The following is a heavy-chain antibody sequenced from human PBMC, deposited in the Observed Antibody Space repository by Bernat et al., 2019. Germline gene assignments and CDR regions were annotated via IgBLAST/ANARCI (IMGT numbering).Heavy chain of an antibody. Sequence: QVQLQESGPGLVKPSQTLSLTCPFSGGSISSGGYYWSWIRQHPGKVLEWFGYIYYSGSTYYNPSLKSRVTISVETSKNQFSLKMSSVTAEDTAVYYCARDNVAAGNYYAVYGMDVWGQGTTVTVSS. V-gene: IGHV4-31*03. D-gene: IGHD3-10*01. J-gene: IGHJ6*02. CDR1: GGSISSGGYY. CDR2: IYYSGST. CDR3: ARDNVAAGNYYAVYGMDV.